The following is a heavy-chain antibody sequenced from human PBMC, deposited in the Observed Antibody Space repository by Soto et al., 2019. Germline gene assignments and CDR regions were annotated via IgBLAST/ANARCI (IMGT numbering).Heavy chain of an antibody. V-gene: IGHV4-31*03. CDR1: GGSISSGGYY. CDR3: ASRGYSYGFSLGMDV. Sequence: QVQLQESGPGLVKPSQTLSLTCTVSGGSISSGGYYWSWIRQHPGKGLEWIGYIYYSGSTYYNPSLKSRVTISVDTSKNQFSLKLSTVTAADTAVYYCASRGYSYGFSLGMDVWGQGTTVTVSS. CDR2: IYYSGST. D-gene: IGHD5-18*01. J-gene: IGHJ6*02.